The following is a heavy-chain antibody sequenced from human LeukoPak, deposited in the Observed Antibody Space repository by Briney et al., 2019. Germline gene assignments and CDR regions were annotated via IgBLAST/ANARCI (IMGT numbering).Heavy chain of an antibody. Sequence: GGSLRLSCVASGFTVSSNNMIWVRQAPGKGLEWVSVIYSGGSTNYADSVKGRFTISRDNAKNSLYLQMNSPRAEDTAVYYCAELGITMIGGVWGKGTTVTISS. D-gene: IGHD3-10*02. CDR3: AELGITMIGGV. CDR1: GFTVSSNN. J-gene: IGHJ6*04. CDR2: IYSGGST. V-gene: IGHV3-53*01.